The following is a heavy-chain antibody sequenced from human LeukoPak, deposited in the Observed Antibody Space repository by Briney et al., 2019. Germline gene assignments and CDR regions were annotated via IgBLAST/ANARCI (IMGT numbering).Heavy chain of an antibody. V-gene: IGHV4-39*01. CDR3: ASPSSSSSTYDY. J-gene: IGHJ4*02. D-gene: IGHD6-6*01. CDR1: GDSMSSSPYH. CDR2: IHYSGTT. Sequence: PSETLSLTCTVSGDSMSSSPYHWGWIRQPPGKGLEWIGSIHYSGTTYYNPSLKSRVTILIDTSRNQFSLKLNSVTAADTAVYYCASPSSSSSTYDYWGQGSLVTVSS.